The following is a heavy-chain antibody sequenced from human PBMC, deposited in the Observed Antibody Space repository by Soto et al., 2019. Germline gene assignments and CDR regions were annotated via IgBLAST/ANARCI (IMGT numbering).Heavy chain of an antibody. J-gene: IGHJ4*02. Sequence: VQLLESGGGLVQPGGSLRLSCAASGFTFSSYAMSWVRQAPGKGLEWVAVISYDGSNKYYADSVKGRFTISRDNSKNTLYLQMNSLRAEDTAVYYCAREDDYGDHCFDYWGQGTLVTVSS. CDR3: AREDDYGDHCFDY. D-gene: IGHD4-17*01. V-gene: IGHV3-30-3*01. CDR1: GFTFSSYA. CDR2: ISYDGSNK.